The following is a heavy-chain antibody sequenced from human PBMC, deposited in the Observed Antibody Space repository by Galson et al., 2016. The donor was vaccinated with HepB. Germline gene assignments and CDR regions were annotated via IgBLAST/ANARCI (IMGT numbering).Heavy chain of an antibody. V-gene: IGHV3-30-3*01. D-gene: IGHD3-16*02. CDR2: ISFDGSNN. CDR3: ARDDDYVWGTYRYTRTVPQYYFDY. Sequence: LRLSCAASGFTFSSYAMHWVRQAPGKGLEWVAVISFDGSNNFYADSVKGRFTISRDNSKNTLYLQMNSLRAEDTAVCYCARDDDYVWGTYRYTRTVPQYYFDYWGQGTLVTVSS. J-gene: IGHJ4*02. CDR1: GFTFSSYA.